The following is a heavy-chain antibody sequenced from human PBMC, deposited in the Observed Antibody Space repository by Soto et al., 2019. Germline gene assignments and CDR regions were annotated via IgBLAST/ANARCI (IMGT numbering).Heavy chain of an antibody. D-gene: IGHD1-7*01. CDR2: IYPGDSDT. CDR1: GYSFTSYW. CDR3: ARRLKGITGTTGASDY. J-gene: IGHJ4*02. V-gene: IGHV5-51*01. Sequence: GESLKISCKGSGYSFTSYWIGWVRQMPGKGLEWMGIIYPGDSDTRYSPSFQGQVTISADKSISTAYLQWSSLKASDTAMYYCARRLKGITGTTGASDYWGQGTLVTVSS.